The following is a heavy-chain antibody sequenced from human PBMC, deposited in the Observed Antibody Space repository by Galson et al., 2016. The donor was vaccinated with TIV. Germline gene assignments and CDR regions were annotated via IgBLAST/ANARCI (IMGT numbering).Heavy chain of an antibody. CDR3: ARISGYYDHSGHFIPRTFDY. J-gene: IGHJ4*02. CDR2: IDWDEEQ. CDR1: GFPLSTPEMC. V-gene: IGHV2-70*11. D-gene: IGHD3-22*01. Sequence: HALVKPTQTLTLTCLFSGFPLSTPEMCVSWIRQPPGKALEWLARIDWDEEQHHSISLRLRITISKDTSKNQVVLIMTNMYPVDTATYYCARISGYYDHSGHFIPRTFDYWGQGTPVTASS.